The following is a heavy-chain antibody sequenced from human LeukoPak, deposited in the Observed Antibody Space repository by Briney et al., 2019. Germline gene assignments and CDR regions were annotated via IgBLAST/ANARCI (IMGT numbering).Heavy chain of an antibody. V-gene: IGHV3-23*01. Sequence: GGSLRLSCAASGFTFSSYAMSWVRQAPGKGLEWVSAISGSGGSTYYADSVKGRFTISRDNSKNTLYLQMNSLRAEDTAVYYCAKGTFWSGYYADYFDYWGQGTLVTVSP. J-gene: IGHJ4*02. CDR3: AKGTFWSGYYADYFDY. D-gene: IGHD3-3*01. CDR1: GFTFSSYA. CDR2: ISGSGGST.